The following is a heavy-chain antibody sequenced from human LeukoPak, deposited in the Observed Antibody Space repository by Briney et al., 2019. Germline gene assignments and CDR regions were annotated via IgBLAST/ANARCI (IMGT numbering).Heavy chain of an antibody. J-gene: IGHJ3*02. CDR1: GYTFTGYY. D-gene: IGHD2-2*01. CDR2: INPNSGGT. V-gene: IGHV1-2*02. CDR3: ARAPIYCSSTSCLKHAFDI. Sequence: ASVKVSCKASGYTFTGYYMHWVRQAPGQGLEWMGWINPNSGGTNYAQKFQGRVTMTRDTSISTAYMELSRLRSDDTAVYYCARAPIYCSSTSCLKHAFDIWGQGTMVTVSS.